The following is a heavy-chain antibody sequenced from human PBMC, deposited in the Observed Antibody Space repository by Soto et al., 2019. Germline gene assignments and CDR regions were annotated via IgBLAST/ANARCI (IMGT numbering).Heavy chain of an antibody. CDR2: IIPIFGTA. Sequence: SVKVSCKASGGTFSSYAISWVRQAPGQGLEWMGGIIPIFGTANYAQKFQGRVTITADESTSTAYMELSSLRSEDTAVYYCARDGAAASRGAFDIRGQRTTVTVSS. CDR3: ARDGAAASRGAFDI. V-gene: IGHV1-69*13. J-gene: IGHJ3*02. CDR1: GGTFSSYA. D-gene: IGHD2-2*01.